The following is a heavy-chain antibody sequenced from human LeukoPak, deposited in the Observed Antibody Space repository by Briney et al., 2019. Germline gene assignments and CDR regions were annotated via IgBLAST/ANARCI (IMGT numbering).Heavy chain of an antibody. CDR2: IFYDGRT. CDR3: ATSIDYYDSSGHY. CDR1: GGPIGSSSSY. Sequence: PSETLSLTCTVSGGPIGSSSSYWGWIRQPPGKGLEWIGSIFYDGRTQYNPSLKSRVTISVDTSKNQFSLKLTSVTAADTAVYYCATSIDYYDSSGHYWGQGTLVTVSS. D-gene: IGHD3-22*01. J-gene: IGHJ4*02. V-gene: IGHV4-39*07.